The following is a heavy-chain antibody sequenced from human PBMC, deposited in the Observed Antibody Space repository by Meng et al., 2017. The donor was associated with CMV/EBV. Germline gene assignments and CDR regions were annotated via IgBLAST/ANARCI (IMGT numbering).Heavy chain of an antibody. D-gene: IGHD3-10*01. Sequence: SETLSLTCTVSGGSISSYYWSWIRQPPGKGLEWIGYIYYSGSTNYNPSLKSRVTISVDTSKNQLSLKLSSVTAADTAVYYCARDRRVRGVIGYYYYGKDVWGQGTTVTVSS. CDR1: GGSISSYY. V-gene: IGHV4-59*01. CDR2: IYYSGST. J-gene: IGHJ6*02. CDR3: ARDRRVRGVIGYYYYGKDV.